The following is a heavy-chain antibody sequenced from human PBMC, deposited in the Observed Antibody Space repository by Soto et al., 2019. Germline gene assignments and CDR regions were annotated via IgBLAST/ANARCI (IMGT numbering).Heavy chain of an antibody. V-gene: IGHV1-2*02. Sequence: QVQLVQSGAEVKKPGASVKVSCKASGYTFTGYYMHWVRQAPRQGPEWMGWINPNSGGTTYAQKFQGRVTVTRDTSISTAYMELSSLRSDDTAVYYCARGGSSSLDYWGQGTLVTVSS. CDR3: ARGGSSSLDY. CDR2: INPNSGGT. J-gene: IGHJ4*02. D-gene: IGHD6-6*01. CDR1: GYTFTGYY.